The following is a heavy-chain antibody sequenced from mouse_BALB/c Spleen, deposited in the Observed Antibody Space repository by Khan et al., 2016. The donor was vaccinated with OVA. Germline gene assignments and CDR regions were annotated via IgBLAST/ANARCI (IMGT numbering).Heavy chain of an antibody. CDR3: ARDGSRYNYAMDY. CDR1: GSSITSDYA. CDR2: ISYSGST. Sequence: EVELVESGPGLVKPSQSLSLTCTVTGSSITSDYAWNWIRQFPGNKLEWMGYISYSGSTSYNPSLKSRISITRDTSKNQFFLQLNSVTTEDTATYYCARDGSRYNYAMDYWGQGTAVTVSS. J-gene: IGHJ4*01. D-gene: IGHD2-3*01. V-gene: IGHV3-2*02.